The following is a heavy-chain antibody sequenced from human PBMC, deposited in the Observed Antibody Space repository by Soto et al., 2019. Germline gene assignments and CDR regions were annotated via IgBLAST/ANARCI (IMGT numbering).Heavy chain of an antibody. CDR2: ISYDGSNK. J-gene: IGHJ6*02. V-gene: IGHV3-30-3*01. Sequence: PGGSLRLSCAASGSTFSSYAMHWVRQAPGKGLEWVAVISYDGSNKYYADSVKGRFTISRDNSKNTLYLQMNSLRAEDTAVYYCARDRSSSGWSLYYYYGMDVWGQGTTVTVSS. D-gene: IGHD6-19*01. CDR3: ARDRSSSGWSLYYYYGMDV. CDR1: GSTFSSYA.